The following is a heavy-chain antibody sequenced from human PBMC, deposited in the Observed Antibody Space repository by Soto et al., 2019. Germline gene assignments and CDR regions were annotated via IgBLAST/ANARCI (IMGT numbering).Heavy chain of an antibody. CDR1: GYSFTTYY. J-gene: IGHJ1*01. D-gene: IGHD2-21*01. V-gene: IGHV1-46*04. CDR3: ARDNVVIPDDTDH. Sequence: QVQLVQSGAEVRKPGASVKISCKASGYSFTTYYVHWVRQAPGQGLEWVGIINPSGDSTNYAQKLQGRVIMTADTPTSTVYMELRSLRSEDTAVYYCARDNVVIPDDTDHWGQGTLVTVSS. CDR2: INPSGDST.